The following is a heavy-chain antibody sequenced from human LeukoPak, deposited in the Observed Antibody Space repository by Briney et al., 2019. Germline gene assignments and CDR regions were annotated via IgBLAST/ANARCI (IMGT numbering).Heavy chain of an antibody. CDR3: ARVGRDYYDSSGYSHYFDY. J-gene: IGHJ4*02. CDR1: GFTLSSYW. D-gene: IGHD3-22*01. V-gene: IGHV3-7*03. Sequence: GGSLRLSCAASGFTLSSYWMSWVRQAPGKGLEWVANIKQDGSEKYYVDSVKGRFTISRDNAKNSLYLQMNSLRAEDTAVYYCARVGRDYYDSSGYSHYFDYWGQGTLVTVSS. CDR2: IKQDGSEK.